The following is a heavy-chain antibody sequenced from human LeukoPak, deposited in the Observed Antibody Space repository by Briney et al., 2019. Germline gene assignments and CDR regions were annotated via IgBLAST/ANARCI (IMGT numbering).Heavy chain of an antibody. CDR1: GFTFSSYW. J-gene: IGHJ4*02. V-gene: IGHV3-74*01. Sequence: PGGSLRLSCAASGFTFSSYWMHWVRQAPGKGLVWVSRINTDGSSTSYADSVKGRFTISRDNAKNTLYLQMNSLRAEDTAVYYCARVSLEWLQGSYYFDYWGQGTLVTVSS. D-gene: IGHD5-24*01. CDR3: ARVSLEWLQGSYYFDY. CDR2: INTDGSST.